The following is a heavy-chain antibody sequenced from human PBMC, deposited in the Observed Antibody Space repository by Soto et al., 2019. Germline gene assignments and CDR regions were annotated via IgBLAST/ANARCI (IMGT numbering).Heavy chain of an antibody. D-gene: IGHD6-13*01. CDR3: ARTAAAGKYYYGMDV. J-gene: IGHJ6*02. Sequence: GESLKISGKGSGYSFTSYWIGWVRQIPGKGLELMGIIYPGDSDTRYSPSFQGQVTISADKSISTAYLQWSSLKASDTAMYYCARTAAAGKYYYGMDVWGQGTTVTVSS. CDR2: IYPGDSDT. CDR1: GYSFTSYW. V-gene: IGHV5-51*01.